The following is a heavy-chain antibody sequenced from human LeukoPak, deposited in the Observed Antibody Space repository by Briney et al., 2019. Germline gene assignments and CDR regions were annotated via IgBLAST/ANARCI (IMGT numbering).Heavy chain of an antibody. Sequence: GGSLRLSCAASGFTFDDYAMHWVRQAPGKGLVWVSGISWNSGSIGYADSVKGRFTISRDNAKNSLYLQMNSLRAEDTALYYCAKDRKSMAWGYFDLWGRGTLVTVSS. CDR2: ISWNSGSI. V-gene: IGHV3-9*01. J-gene: IGHJ2*01. CDR3: AKDRKSMAWGYFDL. CDR1: GFTFDDYA. D-gene: IGHD1-26*01.